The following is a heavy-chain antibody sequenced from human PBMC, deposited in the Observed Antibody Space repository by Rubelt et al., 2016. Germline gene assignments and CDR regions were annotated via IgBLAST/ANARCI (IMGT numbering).Heavy chain of an antibody. D-gene: IGHD1-1*01. CDR3: ARDTTTGMDV. J-gene: IGHJ6*02. CDR1: GFTFSSYW. CDR2: INSDGSST. V-gene: IGHV3-74*01. Sequence: VQLVESGGGVVQPGRSLRLSCAASGFTFSSYWMHWVRQAPGKGPVWVSRINSDGSSTSYADSVKGRFTISRDNAKNTLYLQMNSLRAEDTAVYYCARDTTTGMDVWGQGTTVSVSS.